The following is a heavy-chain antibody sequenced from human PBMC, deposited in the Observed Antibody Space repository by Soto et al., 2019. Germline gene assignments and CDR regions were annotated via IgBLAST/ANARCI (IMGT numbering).Heavy chain of an antibody. CDR1: GHSFTSYW. D-gene: IGHD3-10*01. CDR2: IYPGDSDT. Sequence: GESLKISCKGSGHSFTSYWIGWVRQMPGKGLEWMGIIYPGDSDTRYSPSFQGQVTISADKSISTAYLQWSSLKASDTAMYYCARGGPIDNYYGSGSNYYYYYGMDVWGQGTTVTVSS. CDR3: ARGGPIDNYYGSGSNYYYYYGMDV. J-gene: IGHJ6*02. V-gene: IGHV5-51*01.